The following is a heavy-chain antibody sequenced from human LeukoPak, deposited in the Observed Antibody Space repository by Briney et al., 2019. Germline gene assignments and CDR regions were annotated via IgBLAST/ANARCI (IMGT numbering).Heavy chain of an antibody. D-gene: IGHD1-26*01. CDR1: GFTFSNYG. J-gene: IGHJ4*02. CDR2: ISGSGDNSGSGDNT. CDR3: ATPRGSGSYLALDY. Sequence: PGGSLRLSCAASGFTFSNYGMSWVRQAPGKGLECVSRISGSGDNSGSGDNTYYADSVKGRFTISRDNARNTLYLQMNSLRAEDTAVYYCATPRGSGSYLALDYWGQGTLVTVSS. V-gene: IGHV3-23*01.